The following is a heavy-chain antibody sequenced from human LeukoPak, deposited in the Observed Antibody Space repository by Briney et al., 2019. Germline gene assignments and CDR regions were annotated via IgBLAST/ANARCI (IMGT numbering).Heavy chain of an antibody. D-gene: IGHD1-26*01. CDR1: GFTFSSYG. CDR3: ARDRSESFDY. CDR2: IWYDGSNK. J-gene: IGHJ4*02. Sequence: PGRSLILSCAAYGFTFSSYGMPSVRQAPGRGLERVEAIWYDGSNKYYADSVKGRFTISRANSKNTRYLQMNSLRAEDTAVYYCARDRSESFDYWGQGTLVTVSS. V-gene: IGHV3-33*01.